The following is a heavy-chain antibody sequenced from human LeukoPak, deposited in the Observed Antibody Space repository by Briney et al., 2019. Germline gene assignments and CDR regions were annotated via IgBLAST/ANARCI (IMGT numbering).Heavy chain of an antibody. CDR2: IYTSGST. D-gene: IGHD6-13*01. V-gene: IGHV4-4*07. CDR3: AREPYSSSWNNWFDP. J-gene: IGHJ5*02. Sequence: SETLSLTCTVSVGSISSYYWSWIRQPAGKGLEWIGRIYTSGSTNYNPSLKSRVTMSVDTSKNQFSLKLSSVTAADTAVYYCAREPYSSSWNNWFDPWGQGTLVTVSS. CDR1: VGSISSYY.